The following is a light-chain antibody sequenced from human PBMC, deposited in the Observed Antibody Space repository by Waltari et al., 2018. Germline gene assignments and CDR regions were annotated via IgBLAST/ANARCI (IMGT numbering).Light chain of an antibody. V-gene: IGKV1-6*02. CDR3: LQDYKYPRT. CDR1: QGIGND. J-gene: IGKJ1*01. CDR2: AAS. Sequence: AIQMTQSPSSLSASFGDRVTISCRARQGIGNDLGWYQQKPGTAHKLLIYAASTLQSGVPSRFSGSGSGTDFTLTISSLQREDFATYYCLQDYKYPRTFGQGTKVEIK.